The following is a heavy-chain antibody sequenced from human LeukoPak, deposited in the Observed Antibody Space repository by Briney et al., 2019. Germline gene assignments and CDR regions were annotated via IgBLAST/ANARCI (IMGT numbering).Heavy chain of an antibody. Sequence: PGGSLRLSCAASGFTAASGFTVRNNYMNWVRQAPGKGLEWVSVIFVDENTFYADSVKGRFTISRDNSKNTLYLQMNNLRPEDTAVYFCARSTVGTTGAFDYWGQGTLVTVSS. CDR2: IFVDENT. CDR1: GFTVRNNY. V-gene: IGHV3-66*01. D-gene: IGHD1-26*01. CDR3: ARSTVGTTGAFDY. J-gene: IGHJ4*02.